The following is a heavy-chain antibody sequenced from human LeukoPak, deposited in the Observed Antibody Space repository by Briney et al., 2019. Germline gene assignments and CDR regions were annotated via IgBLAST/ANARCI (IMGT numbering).Heavy chain of an antibody. Sequence: SETLSLTCTVSGGSISSGDFYWSWIRQPPGKGLEWIGYIYYSGNPHYNPSLKSRVTISVDTSKNQFSLKLSSVTAADTALYYCARDRANYADYRHAFDIWGQGTMVTVSS. CDR2: IYYSGNP. CDR3: ARDRANYADYRHAFDI. D-gene: IGHD4-17*01. CDR1: GGSISSGDFY. V-gene: IGHV4-30-4*01. J-gene: IGHJ3*02.